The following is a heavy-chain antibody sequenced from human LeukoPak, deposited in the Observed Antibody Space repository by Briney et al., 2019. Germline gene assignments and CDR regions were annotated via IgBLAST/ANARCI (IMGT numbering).Heavy chain of an antibody. CDR1: GFTFSSYA. Sequence: GGSLRLSCAASGFTFSSYAMSWVRQTPGRGLEWVSGITASGGSTYHADSVKGRFTISRDNSINTLNLQMNNLRAEDTAIYYCAKGLGFWSGYYTPFDYWGQGSSVTVSS. CDR2: ITASGGST. J-gene: IGHJ4*02. V-gene: IGHV3-23*01. CDR3: AKGLGFWSGYYTPFDY. D-gene: IGHD3-3*01.